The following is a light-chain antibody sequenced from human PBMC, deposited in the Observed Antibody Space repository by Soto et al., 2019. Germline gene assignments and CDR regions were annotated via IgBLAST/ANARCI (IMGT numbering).Light chain of an antibody. Sequence: EIVLTQSPGILSLSPGERATLSCRASQSVSSNLAWYQQKPGQAPRLLIYGASTRATGIPARFSGSGSGTGFTLTISSLQSEDFAVYYCQQYNNWPRTFGQGTKV. CDR1: QSVSSN. V-gene: IGKV3-15*01. CDR3: QQYNNWPRT. CDR2: GAS. J-gene: IGKJ1*01.